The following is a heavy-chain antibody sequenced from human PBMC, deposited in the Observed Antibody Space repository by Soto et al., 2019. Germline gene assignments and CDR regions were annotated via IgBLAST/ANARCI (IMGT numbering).Heavy chain of an antibody. Sequence: QVKLVQSGAEAKKPGTSMKVSCKASGYTFGTSGISWIRQAPGQGLEWMGWISAYNGNTNYEQKLQDRVTMTTDTSTNTAYLELRSLRSDDTAVYYCARAGHYYDSSGYANWGQGTLVTVSS. CDR2: ISAYNGNT. D-gene: IGHD3-22*01. CDR3: ARAGHYYDSSGYAN. J-gene: IGHJ4*02. V-gene: IGHV1-18*01. CDR1: GYTFGTSG.